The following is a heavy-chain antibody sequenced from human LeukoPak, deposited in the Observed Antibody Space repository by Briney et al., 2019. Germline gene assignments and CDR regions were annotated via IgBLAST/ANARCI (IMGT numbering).Heavy chain of an antibody. V-gene: IGHV1-46*01. D-gene: IGHD3-22*01. CDR3: ARDFYYYDSSRDAFDI. CDR2: INPSGGST. Sequence: ASVKVSYKASGYTFTSYYMHWVRQAPGQGLEWMGIINPSGGSTSYAQKFQGRVTMTRDMSTSTVYMELSSLRSEDTAVYYCARDFYYYDSSRDAFDIWGQGTMVTVSS. J-gene: IGHJ3*02. CDR1: GYTFTSYY.